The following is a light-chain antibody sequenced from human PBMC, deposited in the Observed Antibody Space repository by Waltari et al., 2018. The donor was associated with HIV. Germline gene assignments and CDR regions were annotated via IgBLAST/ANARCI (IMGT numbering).Light chain of an antibody. CDR2: RNY. Sequence: QSVLTQPPSASGTPGQRVTVSCSGSRSNIGSNYVYWYQQLPGTAPKLLIYRNYQRPSGSPDRFSGSKSGTSASLAISGLRSEDEADYYCAAWDGSLSNYVFGTGTKVTVL. V-gene: IGLV1-47*01. CDR1: RSNIGSNY. CDR3: AAWDGSLSNYV. J-gene: IGLJ1*01.